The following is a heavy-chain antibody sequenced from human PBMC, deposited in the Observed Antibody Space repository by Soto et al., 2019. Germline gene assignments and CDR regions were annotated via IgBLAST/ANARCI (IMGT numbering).Heavy chain of an antibody. D-gene: IGHD3-16*01. J-gene: IGHJ5*02. V-gene: IGHV4-34*01. CDR1: GGFLSESY. CDR3: VRIRYQLPSSVLWLDP. Sequence: SETLSLTCAVYGGFLSESYWTWIRQPPGKGVEWIGEINHVGGTNYNPSLKSRVTMSVDTSQNQFSLRLISVTAADTAMYFCVRIRYQLPSSVLWLDPWGQGTPVTVSS. CDR2: INHVGGT.